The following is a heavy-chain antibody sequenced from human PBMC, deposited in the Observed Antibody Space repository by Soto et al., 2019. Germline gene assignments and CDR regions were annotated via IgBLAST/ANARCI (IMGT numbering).Heavy chain of an antibody. Sequence: QVQLVQSGAEVKKPGASVKVSCKASGYTFTSYGISWVRQAPGQGLEWMGWISAYNGNTNYAQKLQGRVTMTTDTTTSTAYMELRSLSSDDTAVYYCARDRGGWAWQWLTAFDYWGQGTLVTVSS. D-gene: IGHD6-19*01. V-gene: IGHV1-18*01. CDR1: GYTFTSYG. CDR2: ISAYNGNT. J-gene: IGHJ4*02. CDR3: ARDRGGWAWQWLTAFDY.